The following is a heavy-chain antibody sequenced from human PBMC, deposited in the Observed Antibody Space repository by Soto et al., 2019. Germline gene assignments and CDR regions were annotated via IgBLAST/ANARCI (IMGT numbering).Heavy chain of an antibody. V-gene: IGHV1-2*02. Sequence: QLHLVQSGAVVKKPGASVTVSCSASGYPVTAYYMHWVRQAPGRGLEWMGGINPATGAAKYTQTCQGRVTRTRDTPTSTGVMELSGLTSEDTAVFYWARGGGVGVAGSAAFEMWGQGTLVTVSS. CDR1: GYPVTAYY. D-gene: IGHD3-3*01. CDR2: INPATGAA. J-gene: IGHJ3*02. CDR3: ARGGGVGVAGSAAFEM.